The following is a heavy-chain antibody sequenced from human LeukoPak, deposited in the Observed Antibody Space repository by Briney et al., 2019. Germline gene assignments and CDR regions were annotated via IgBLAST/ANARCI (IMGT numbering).Heavy chain of an antibody. CDR1: GGTFSSYA. D-gene: IGHD6-19*01. J-gene: IGHJ6*04. CDR3: AGGRYSSGWYVGVMEVYYYGMDV. V-gene: IGHV1-69*13. CDR2: IIPIFGTA. Sequence: SVKVSCKASGGTFSSYAISWVRQAPGQGLEWMGGIIPIFGTANYAQKFQGRVTITADESTSTAYMELSSLRSEDTAVYYCAGGRYSSGWYVGVMEVYYYGMDVWGKGTTVTVSS.